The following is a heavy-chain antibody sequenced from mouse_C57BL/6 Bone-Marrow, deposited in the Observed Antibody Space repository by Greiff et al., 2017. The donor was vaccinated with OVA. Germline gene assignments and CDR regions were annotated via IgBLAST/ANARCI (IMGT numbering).Heavy chain of an antibody. CDR2: IHPNSGST. J-gene: IGHJ2*01. CDR1: GYTFTSYW. CDR3: ARRGYYSNPFDY. D-gene: IGHD2-5*01. Sequence: VQLQQPGAELVKPGASVKLSCKASGYTFTSYWMHWVKQRPGQGLEWIGMIHPNSGSTNYNEKFKSKATLTVDKSSSTAYMQLSSLTSEDSAVYYCARRGYYSNPFDYWGKGTTLTVSS. V-gene: IGHV1-64*01.